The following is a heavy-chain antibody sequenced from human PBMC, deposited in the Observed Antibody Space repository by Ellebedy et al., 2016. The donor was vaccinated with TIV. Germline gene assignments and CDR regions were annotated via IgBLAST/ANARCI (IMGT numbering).Heavy chain of an antibody. D-gene: IGHD3-10*01. CDR2: ITNSGAGT. CDR3: RAYGSGSRRAFEH. V-gene: IGHV3-23*01. CDR1: GFTFRDYD. Sequence: GESLKISCAASGFTFRDYDMSWVRQAPGKGPEWVSAITNSGAGTYYGNSVKGRFTISRDNSKNTVYLQMNSLRAEDTALYYCRAYGSGSRRAFEHWGQGTLVTVSS. J-gene: IGHJ4*02.